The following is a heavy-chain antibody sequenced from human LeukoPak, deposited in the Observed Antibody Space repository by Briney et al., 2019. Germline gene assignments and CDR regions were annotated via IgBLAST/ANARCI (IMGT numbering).Heavy chain of an antibody. V-gene: IGHV3-21*01. CDR1: GFTLSNYS. CDR2: ISSSSSYV. CDR3: ARDLAYGDDGL. D-gene: IGHD4-17*01. Sequence: GGSLRLSCAASGFTLSNYSMNWVRQAPGKGLEWVAFISSSSSYVFYADSLKGRFTISRDNAKNSLYLQMNSLRADDTAVYYCARDLAYGDDGLWGQGTLVTVSS. J-gene: IGHJ4*02.